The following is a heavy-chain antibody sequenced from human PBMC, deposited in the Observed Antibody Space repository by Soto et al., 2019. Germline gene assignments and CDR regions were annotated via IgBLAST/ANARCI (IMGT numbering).Heavy chain of an antibody. Sequence: ASVKVSCKASGYTFTSYGISWVRQAPGQGLEWMGWISAYNGNTNYAQKLQGRVTMTTDTSTSTAYMELSSLRSEDTAVYYRAREGYSGYDYGPYYYYGMDVWGQGTTVTVSS. V-gene: IGHV1-18*04. D-gene: IGHD5-12*01. J-gene: IGHJ6*02. CDR2: ISAYNGNT. CDR1: GYTFTSYG. CDR3: AREGYSGYDYGPYYYYGMDV.